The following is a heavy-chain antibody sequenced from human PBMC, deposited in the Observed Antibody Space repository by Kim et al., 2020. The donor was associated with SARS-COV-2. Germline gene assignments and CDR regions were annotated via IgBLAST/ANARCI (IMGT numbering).Heavy chain of an antibody. J-gene: IGHJ5*02. CDR1: GGSISSYY. CDR2: IYYSGST. V-gene: IGHV4-59*01. CDR3: ARVRRGTIFGVVNWFDP. D-gene: IGHD3-3*01. Sequence: SETLSLTCTVSGGSISSYYWSWIRQPPGKGLEWIGYIYYSGSTNYNPSLKSRVTISVDTSKNQFSLKLSSVTAADTAVYYCARVRRGTIFGVVNWFDPWGQGTLVTVSS.